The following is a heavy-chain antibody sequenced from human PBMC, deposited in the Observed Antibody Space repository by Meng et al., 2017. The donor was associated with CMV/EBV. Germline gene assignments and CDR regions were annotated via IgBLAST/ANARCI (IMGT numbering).Heavy chain of an antibody. CDR3: AKDPRYCSSTSCEPSDH. CDR1: GFTFSSYG. D-gene: IGHD2-2*01. V-gene: IGHV3-30*02. Sequence: GESLKISCAASGFTFSSYGMHWVRQAPGKGLEWVAFIRYDGSNKYYADSVKGRFTISRDNSKNTLYLQMNSLRAEDTAVYYCAKDPRYCSSTSCEPSDHWGQGTLVTVSS. J-gene: IGHJ4*02. CDR2: IRYDGSNK.